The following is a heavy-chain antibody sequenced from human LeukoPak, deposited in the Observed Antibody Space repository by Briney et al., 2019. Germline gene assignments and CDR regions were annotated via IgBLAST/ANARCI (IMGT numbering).Heavy chain of an antibody. CDR1: GFTFSSYS. V-gene: IGHV3-48*01. Sequence: PGGSLRLSXAASGFTFSSYSMNWVRQAPGKGLEWVSYISSSSSTIYYADSVKGRFTISRDNAKNSLYLQMNSLRAEDTAVYYCARVPNYSSVDYWGQGTLVTVSS. D-gene: IGHD6-19*01. CDR3: ARVPNYSSVDY. CDR2: ISSSSSTI. J-gene: IGHJ4*02.